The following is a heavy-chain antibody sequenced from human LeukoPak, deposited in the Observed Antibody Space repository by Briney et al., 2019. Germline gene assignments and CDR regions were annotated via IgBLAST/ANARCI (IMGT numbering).Heavy chain of an antibody. D-gene: IGHD4-17*01. V-gene: IGHV3-30-3*01. Sequence: GGSLRLSCAASGFTFSSYAMHWVRQAPGKGLEWVAVISYDGSNKYYADSVKGRFTISRDNSKNTLYLQMNSLRAEDTAVYYCARDPGYGDYHNWFDPWGQGTLVTVSS. CDR3: ARDPGYGDYHNWFDP. CDR1: GFTFSSYA. J-gene: IGHJ5*02. CDR2: ISYDGSNK.